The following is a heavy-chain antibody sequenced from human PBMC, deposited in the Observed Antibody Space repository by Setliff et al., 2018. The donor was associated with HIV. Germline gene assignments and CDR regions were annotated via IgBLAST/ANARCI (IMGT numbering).Heavy chain of an antibody. D-gene: IGHD3-22*01. CDR3: TTPLDSSGYFGSDYFDY. J-gene: IGHJ4*02. Sequence: ASVKVSCKASGYTFTNFYMHWVRQAPGQGLEWMGLINPSGGRTSYAQKFQGRITITADTSTDTAYLELSSLRSEDSAFYYCTTPLDSSGYFGSDYFDYWGQGALVTVSS. CDR2: INPSGGRT. V-gene: IGHV1-46*01. CDR1: GYTFTNFY.